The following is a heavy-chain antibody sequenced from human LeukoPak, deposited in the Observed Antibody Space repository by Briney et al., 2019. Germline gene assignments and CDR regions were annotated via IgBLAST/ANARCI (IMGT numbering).Heavy chain of an antibody. D-gene: IGHD5/OR15-5a*01. Sequence: SETLSLTCTVSGGSINNYYWSWIRQPPGKGLEWIGLIYYSGSTNYNPSLKSRVTISVDTSKNQFSLKLSSVTAADTAVYYCARVLYDYYFDYWGQGTLVTVSS. J-gene: IGHJ4*02. CDR2: IYYSGST. CDR1: GGSINNYY. CDR3: ARVLYDYYFDY. V-gene: IGHV4-59*01.